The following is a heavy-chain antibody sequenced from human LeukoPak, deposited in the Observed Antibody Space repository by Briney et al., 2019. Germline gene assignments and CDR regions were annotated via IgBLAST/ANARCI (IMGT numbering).Heavy chain of an antibody. CDR3: ARAHYYDSSGYYYAYDY. CDR2: INHSGST. V-gene: IGHV4-34*01. CDR1: GGSFSGYY. Sequence: SETLSLTCAVYGGSFSGYYWSWIRQPPGKGLEWIGEINHSGSTNYNPSLKSRVTISVDTSKNQFSLKLSSVTAADTAVYYCARAHYYDSSGYYYAYDYWGQGTLVTVSS. J-gene: IGHJ4*02. D-gene: IGHD3-22*01.